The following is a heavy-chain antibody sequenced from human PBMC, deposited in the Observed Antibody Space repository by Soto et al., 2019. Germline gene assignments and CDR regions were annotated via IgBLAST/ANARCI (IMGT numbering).Heavy chain of an antibody. CDR2: ISYDGSNK. CDR1: GFTFSTYA. V-gene: IGHV3-30-3*01. J-gene: IGHJ5*02. CDR3: ARPPIPQYSSGWYGWFDP. Sequence: WGSLRLSCAASGFTFSTYAIHFFRQSPFKWLEWVAVISYDGSNKYYGDSVKGRFTISRDNSKNTVYLQMNSLRAEDTAVYYCARPPIPQYSSGWYGWFDPWGQGTLVTVSS. D-gene: IGHD6-19*01.